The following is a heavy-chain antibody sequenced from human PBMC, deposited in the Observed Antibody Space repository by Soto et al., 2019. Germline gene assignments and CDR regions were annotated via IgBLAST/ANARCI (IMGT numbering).Heavy chain of an antibody. CDR2: IFSGGST. V-gene: IGHV3-53*01. D-gene: IGHD3-22*01. CDR1: GFSVGSNY. Sequence: GGSLILSCAASGFSVGSNYMSWVRQAPGKGLEWVSIIFSGGSTYYADSVKGRFTISRDNSKNTLYLQMNSLRAEDTAVYYCAKEVNYDSRGGYFDYWGQGTLVTVS. J-gene: IGHJ4*02. CDR3: AKEVNYDSRGGYFDY.